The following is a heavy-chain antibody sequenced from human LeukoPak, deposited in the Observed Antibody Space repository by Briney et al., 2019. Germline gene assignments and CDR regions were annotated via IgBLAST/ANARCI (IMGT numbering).Heavy chain of an antibody. CDR1: GGPISSGGSY. D-gene: IGHD3/OR15-3a*01. V-gene: IGHV4-31*03. J-gene: IGHJ4*02. CDR3: ARDGLASFDY. CDR2: IYYSGST. Sequence: SETLSLTCTVSGGPISSGGSYWSWIRQHPGKGLEWIGYIYYSGSTYYNPSLKSRVTISVDTSKNQFSLKLSSVTAADTAVYYCARDGLASFDYWGQGTLVTVSS.